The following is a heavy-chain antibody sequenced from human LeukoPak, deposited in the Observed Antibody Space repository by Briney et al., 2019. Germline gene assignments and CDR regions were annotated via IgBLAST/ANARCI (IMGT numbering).Heavy chain of an antibody. Sequence: PSDTLSLTCTVSGGSTSSYYWSWIRQPPGKGLEWIGYIYYSGSTNYNPSLKSRLTISIDTSKNQFSLKLSSVTAADTAVYYCARHSGAGTGFVYWGQGTLATVSS. J-gene: IGHJ4*02. CDR2: IYYSGST. CDR1: GGSTSSYY. V-gene: IGHV4-59*08. D-gene: IGHD6-19*01. CDR3: ARHSGAGTGFVY.